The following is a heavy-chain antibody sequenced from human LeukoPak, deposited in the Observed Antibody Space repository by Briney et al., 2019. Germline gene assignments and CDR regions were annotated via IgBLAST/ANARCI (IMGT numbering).Heavy chain of an antibody. V-gene: IGHV3-7*04. CDR2: IKHDGSLE. D-gene: IGHD1-1*01. CDR1: GFAFSDFW. Sequence: GGSLRLSCAASGFAFSDFWMSWIRQAPGKGLEWVANIKHDGSLEFYVDSVKGRFTTSRDNAKNSVYLQMNRLRVDDTVVYYCARAATGTSRDYWGQGTLITVSS. CDR3: ARAATGTSRDY. J-gene: IGHJ4*02.